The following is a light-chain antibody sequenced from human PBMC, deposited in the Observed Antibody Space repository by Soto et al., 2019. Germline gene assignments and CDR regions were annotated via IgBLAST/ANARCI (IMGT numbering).Light chain of an antibody. CDR2: EVN. J-gene: IGLJ3*02. CDR3: SSFTRSSTWL. CDR1: SSDVGGYNY. Sequence: QSALTQPASVSGSPGQSITISCTGTSSDVGGYNYVSWYQQHPGKAPKLMIYEVNNRPSGVSNRFSGSKSGNTASLTISGLQAADEADYYCSSFTRSSTWLFGGGTKVTVL. V-gene: IGLV2-14*01.